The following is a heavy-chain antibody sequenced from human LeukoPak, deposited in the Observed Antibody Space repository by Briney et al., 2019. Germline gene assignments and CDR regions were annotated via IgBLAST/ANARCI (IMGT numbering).Heavy chain of an antibody. CDR2: IKSRTDGGTT. CDR1: GFIFSNAW. V-gene: IGHV3-15*01. D-gene: IGHD2-2*02. Sequence: KPGGSLRLSCVASGFIFSNAWMSWVRQAPGKGLEWVGRIKSRTDGGTTDYAAPVKGRFIISRDDSKNTLYLQMNSLKTEDTAVYYCTTVYCSSTSCYSPRMDVWGKGTTVTVSS. CDR3: TTVYCSSTSCYSPRMDV. J-gene: IGHJ6*04.